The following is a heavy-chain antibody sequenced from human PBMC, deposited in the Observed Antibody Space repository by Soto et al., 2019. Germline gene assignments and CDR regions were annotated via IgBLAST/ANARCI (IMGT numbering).Heavy chain of an antibody. V-gene: IGHV1-18*04. J-gene: IGHJ6*02. CDR1: GYIFSRYG. Sequence: QVQLVQSGPEVRKPGASVKVSCKASGYIFSRYGISCVRQAPGQGLEWMAWISGYNGNTKFGERVQGRVNVTTDTSTSTAYMELRSLRSDDTAVYYCAREAAAERNYYGLDVWGQGTTVIVSS. CDR2: ISGYNGNT. D-gene: IGHD6-13*01. CDR3: AREAAAERNYYGLDV.